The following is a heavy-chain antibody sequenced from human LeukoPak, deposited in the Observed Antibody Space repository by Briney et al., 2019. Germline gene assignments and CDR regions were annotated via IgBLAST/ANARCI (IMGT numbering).Heavy chain of an antibody. D-gene: IGHD3-3*02. Sequence: QPGGSLRLSCAASGFTFSDYTMHWVRQAPGKGLEYVSAISDNGGSTYYADSVKGRFTISRDNSKNTLYLQMGSLRAEDMAVYYCARHRHLDYWGQGTLVTVSS. CDR3: ARHRHLDY. CDR2: ISDNGGST. J-gene: IGHJ4*02. CDR1: GFTFSDYT. V-gene: IGHV3-64*02.